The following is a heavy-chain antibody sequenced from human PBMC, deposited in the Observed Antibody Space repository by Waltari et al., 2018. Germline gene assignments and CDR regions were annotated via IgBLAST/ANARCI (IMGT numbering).Heavy chain of an antibody. J-gene: IGHJ4*02. CDR2: LYYRGRT. CDR1: GGSISSHS. CDR3: ARDPWADY. D-gene: IGHD7-27*01. Sequence: QVQLQESGPGLVKPSETLSLTCTGSGGSISSHSWSWIGQPPGKGLEWIGYLYYRGRTNYNPSLKSRVTLSVDTSKNPFSLKLSSVTAADTAVYYCARDPWADYWGQGTLVTVSS. V-gene: IGHV4-59*11.